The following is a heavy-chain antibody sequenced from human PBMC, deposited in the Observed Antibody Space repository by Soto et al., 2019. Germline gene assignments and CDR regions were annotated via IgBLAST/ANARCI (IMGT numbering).Heavy chain of an antibody. CDR1: GFTFSSYA. J-gene: IGHJ4*02. CDR2: ISGSGGST. CDR3: AKWGSEYSYGFGY. D-gene: IGHD5-18*01. V-gene: IGHV3-23*01. Sequence: EVQLLESGGGLVQPGGSLRLSCAASGFTFSSYAMSWVRQAPGKGLEWVSAISGSGGSTYYADSEKGRFTISRDNSKNTLYLQMNSLRAEDTAVYYCAKWGSEYSYGFGYWGQGTLVTVSS.